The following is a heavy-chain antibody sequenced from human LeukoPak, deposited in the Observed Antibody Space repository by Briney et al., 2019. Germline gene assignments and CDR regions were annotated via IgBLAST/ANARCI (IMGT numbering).Heavy chain of an antibody. J-gene: IGHJ4*02. D-gene: IGHD3-22*01. CDR2: IYTSGST. V-gene: IGHV4-4*07. CDR3: AAGRSGSGCYAY. CDR1: GGSISSYY. Sequence: SETLSLTCTVSGGSISSYYWSWIRRPAGKGLEWIGRIYTSGSTNYNPSLKSRVTMSLDTSKSQFSLKLSSVTAADTAVYYCAAGRSGSGCYAYWGQGALVTVSS.